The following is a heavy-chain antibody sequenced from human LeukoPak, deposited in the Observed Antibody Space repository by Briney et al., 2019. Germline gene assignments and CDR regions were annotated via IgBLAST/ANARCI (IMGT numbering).Heavy chain of an antibody. CDR3: ARSAGAGKPHNWFDP. V-gene: IGHV4-59*01. Sequence: SETLSLTCTVSGGSISSYYWSWIRQPPGKGLEGIGYIYYSGSTNYNPSLKSRVTISVDTSKNQSSLKLSSVTAADTAVYYCARSAGAGKPHNWFDPWGQRTLVTVSS. CDR2: IYYSGST. J-gene: IGHJ5*02. D-gene: IGHD6-19*01. CDR1: GGSISSYY.